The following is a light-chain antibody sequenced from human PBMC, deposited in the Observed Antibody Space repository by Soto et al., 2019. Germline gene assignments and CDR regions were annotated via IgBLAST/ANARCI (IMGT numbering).Light chain of an antibody. CDR3: QQRSNWPT. J-gene: IGKJ2*01. CDR1: QSVNSY. CDR2: DAS. V-gene: IGKV3-11*01. Sequence: EIVLTQSPATLSLSPGERATLACRVSQSVNSYLAWYQQKPGQAPRLLIYDASNRATGIPARFSGSGSGTDFTLTISSLEPEDSAIYVCQQRSNWPTFGQGTRLEIK.